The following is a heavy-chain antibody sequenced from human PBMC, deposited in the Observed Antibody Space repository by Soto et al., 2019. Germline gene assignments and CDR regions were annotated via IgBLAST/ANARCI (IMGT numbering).Heavy chain of an antibody. V-gene: IGHV3-48*01. Sequence: GGSLRLSCAASGFTFSSYSMNWVRQAPGKGLEWVSYISSSSSTIYYADSVKGRFTISRDNAKNSLYLQMNSLRAEDTAVYYCARDEEGAAAGTDYYYYYMDVWGKGTTVTVSS. CDR3: ARDEEGAAAGTDYYYYYMDV. CDR2: ISSSSSTI. J-gene: IGHJ6*03. D-gene: IGHD6-13*01. CDR1: GFTFSSYS.